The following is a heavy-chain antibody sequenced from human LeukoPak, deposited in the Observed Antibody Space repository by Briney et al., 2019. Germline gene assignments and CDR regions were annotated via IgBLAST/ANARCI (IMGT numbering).Heavy chain of an antibody. CDR3: ARQFSGSYFHSDWFDP. V-gene: IGHV4-4*07. CDR2: IYTSGST. J-gene: IGHJ5*02. D-gene: IGHD3-10*01. Sequence: SETLSLTCTVSGGSISSYYWSWIRQPAGKGLEWIGRIYTSGSTNYNPSLKSRVTMSVDTSKNQFSLKLRFVTAADTAVYYCARQFSGSYFHSDWFDPWGQGTLVTVSS. CDR1: GGSISSYY.